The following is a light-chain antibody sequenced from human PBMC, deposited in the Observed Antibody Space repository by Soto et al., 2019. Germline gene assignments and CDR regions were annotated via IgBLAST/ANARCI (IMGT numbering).Light chain of an antibody. CDR2: GVS. Sequence: EIVLTQSPGTLSLSPGERATLSCRASQSVSSIYLAWYQQKPGQAPRPLIYGVSSRATGIPDRFSGCGSGTDFTLTISRLEPEDFAVYYCQHYGGSGTFGGGTKVEIK. CDR3: QHYGGSGT. J-gene: IGKJ4*01. CDR1: QSVSSIY. V-gene: IGKV3-20*01.